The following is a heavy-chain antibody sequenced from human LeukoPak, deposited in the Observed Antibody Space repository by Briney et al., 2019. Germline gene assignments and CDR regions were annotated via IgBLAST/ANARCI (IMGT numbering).Heavy chain of an antibody. Sequence: SETLSLTCAVSGGSISSSNWWSWVRRPPGKGLEWIGEIYHSGSTNYNPSLKSRVTISVDKSKNQFSLKLSSVTAADTAVYYCASLKGYCSGGSCYSSARFDPWGQGTLVTVSS. V-gene: IGHV4-4*02. CDR1: GGSISSSNW. J-gene: IGHJ5*02. CDR3: ASLKGYCSGGSCYSSARFDP. CDR2: IYHSGST. D-gene: IGHD2-15*01.